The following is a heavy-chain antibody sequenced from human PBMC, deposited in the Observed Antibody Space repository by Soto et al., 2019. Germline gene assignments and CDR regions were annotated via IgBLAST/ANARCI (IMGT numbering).Heavy chain of an antibody. CDR1: VYTFTKRD. CDR2: MNTNTNTT. CDR3: AREVVETSSLLLDP. V-gene: IGHV1-8*01. Sequence: ASLKVSCKSSVYTFTKRDINCVRPAPGQGLEWIGWMNTNTNTTDSAEVFEGRVSLTWGTSISTAYMQLNSLKIDDTAVYYCAREVVETSSLLLDPWGQRNLVTFS. D-gene: IGHD6-6*01. J-gene: IGHJ5*02.